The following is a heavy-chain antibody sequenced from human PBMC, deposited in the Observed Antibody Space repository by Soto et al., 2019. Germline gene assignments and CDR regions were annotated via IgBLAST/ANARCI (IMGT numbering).Heavy chain of an antibody. CDR3: ATGATVAY. CDR2: INPSGGQT. V-gene: IGHV1-46*01. D-gene: IGHD1-26*01. CDR1: GYTFSSYN. Sequence: ASVKVSFKTSGYTFSSYNVHWVRQAPGQGLEWMGIINPSGGQTRNAQKFQGRVTMTRDTSTSTAYMELTSLRSEDTAVYYCATGATVAYWGQGTLVTVSS. J-gene: IGHJ4*02.